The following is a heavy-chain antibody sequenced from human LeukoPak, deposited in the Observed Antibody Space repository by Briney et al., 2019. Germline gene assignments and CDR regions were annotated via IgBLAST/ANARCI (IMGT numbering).Heavy chain of an antibody. Sequence: SETLSLTCTVSGGSISSGGYYWSWIRQHPGKGLEWIGYIYYSGSTHYNPSLKSRVTISVDTSKNQFSLKLSSVTAADTAVYYCARDQGGGATNYYYYGMDVWGQGTTVTVSS. D-gene: IGHD1-26*01. CDR1: GGSISSGGYY. CDR3: ARDQGGGATNYYYYGMDV. J-gene: IGHJ6*02. V-gene: IGHV4-31*03. CDR2: IYYSGST.